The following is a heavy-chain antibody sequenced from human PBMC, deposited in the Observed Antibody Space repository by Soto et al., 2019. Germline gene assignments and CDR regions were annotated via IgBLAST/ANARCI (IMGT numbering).Heavy chain of an antibody. D-gene: IGHD5-18*01. CDR2: IYYSGST. CDR1: GGSINSSSYY. CDR3: ARMGTAMAAAEIYGMDV. Sequence: QLQLQESGPGLVKPSETLSLTCTVSGGSINSSSYYWGWIRQPPGKGLEWIGSIYYSGSTFYNPSLKSRVTISVDTSKNRFSLKLSSVTDADTAVYYCARMGTAMAAAEIYGMDVWGQGTTVTVSS. J-gene: IGHJ6*02. V-gene: IGHV4-39*01.